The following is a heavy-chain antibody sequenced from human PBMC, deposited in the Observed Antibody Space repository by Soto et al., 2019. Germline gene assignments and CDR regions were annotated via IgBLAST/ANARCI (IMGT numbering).Heavy chain of an antibody. CDR1: GFTFSSYS. D-gene: IGHD2-2*01. Sequence: GGSLRLSCAASGFTFSSYSMNWVRQAPGKGLEWVSSISSSSSYIYYADSGKGRFTISRDNAKNSLYLQMNSLRAEDTAVYYCASGVGYCSSTSCYIYYYYGMDVWGQGTTVTVSS. V-gene: IGHV3-21*01. CDR2: ISSSSSYI. J-gene: IGHJ6*02. CDR3: ASGVGYCSSTSCYIYYYYGMDV.